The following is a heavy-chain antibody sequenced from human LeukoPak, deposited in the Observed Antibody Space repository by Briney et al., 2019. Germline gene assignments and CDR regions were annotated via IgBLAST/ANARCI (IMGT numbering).Heavy chain of an antibody. Sequence: GSLRLSCAASGFTFSDYYMSWIRQAPGKGLEWVSYSSSSSSYTNYADSVKGRFTISRDNAKNSLYLQMNSLRAEDTDVNYCARVGDYHFDYWGQGTLVTVSS. CDR1: GFTFSDYY. V-gene: IGHV3-11*06. D-gene: IGHD3-16*01. J-gene: IGHJ4*02. CDR2: SSSSSSYT. CDR3: ARVGDYHFDY.